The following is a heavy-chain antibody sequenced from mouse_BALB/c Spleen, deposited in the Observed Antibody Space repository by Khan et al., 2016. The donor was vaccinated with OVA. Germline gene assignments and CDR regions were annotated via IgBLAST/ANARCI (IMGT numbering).Heavy chain of an antibody. D-gene: IGHD1-1*01. J-gene: IGHJ2*01. CDR1: GYTFINYW. CDR2: INPSTGYT. V-gene: IGHV1-7*01. CDR3: ARRGLRWDFDY. Sequence: QVQLKQSGAELAKPGASVKMSCKASGYTFINYWILWVKQRPGQGLEWIGYINPSTGYTEYTQNFKDKATLTVEKSSSTAYMQLSSLTSEDAAVYYCARRGLRWDFDYWGQGTTLTVSS.